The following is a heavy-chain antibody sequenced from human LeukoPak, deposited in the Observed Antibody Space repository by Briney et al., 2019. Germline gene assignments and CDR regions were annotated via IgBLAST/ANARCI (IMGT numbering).Heavy chain of an antibody. Sequence: GGSLRLSCAASGFTFSSYPMSWVRQAPGKGLEWVSAISGSGGSTYYADSVKGRFTISRDNSKNTLYLQMSSLRAEDTAVYYCAKKGPTDSSGYYNWFDPWGQGTLVTVSS. D-gene: IGHD3-22*01. CDR1: GFTFSSYP. CDR3: AKKGPTDSSGYYNWFDP. V-gene: IGHV3-23*01. CDR2: ISGSGGST. J-gene: IGHJ5*02.